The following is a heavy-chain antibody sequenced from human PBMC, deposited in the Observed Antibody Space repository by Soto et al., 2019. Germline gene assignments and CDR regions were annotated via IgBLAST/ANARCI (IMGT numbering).Heavy chain of an antibody. CDR3: AKDGLASGWLYGGGNYYYYGMDV. J-gene: IGHJ6*02. CDR1: GFTFRSYG. V-gene: IGHV3-30*18. CDR2: ISYDGSNK. Sequence: PGGSLRLSCAASGFTFRSYGMHWVRQAPGKGLEWVAVISYDGSNKDYADSVKGRFTISRDNSKDTLYLQMNSLRAGDTGVYYCAKDGLASGWLYGGGNYYYYGMDVWGQGTTVTVSS. D-gene: IGHD6-13*01.